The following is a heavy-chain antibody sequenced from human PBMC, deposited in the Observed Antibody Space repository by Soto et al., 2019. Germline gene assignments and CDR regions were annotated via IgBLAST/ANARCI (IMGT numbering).Heavy chain of an antibody. CDR3: ARGSYDCGK. D-gene: IGHD2-21*02. CDR2: IESDGTT. Sequence: RLSCAASGISFSIIYMSWVRQAPGKGLEWVSDIESDGTTHYADSVKGRFTISRDNSQNTLYLQMNSLRAEDTAVYYCARGSYDCGKWGQGTLVSVS. CDR1: GISFSIIY. J-gene: IGHJ4*01. V-gene: IGHV3-53*01.